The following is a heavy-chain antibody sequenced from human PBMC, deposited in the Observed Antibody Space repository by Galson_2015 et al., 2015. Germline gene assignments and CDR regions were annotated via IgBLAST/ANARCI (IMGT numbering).Heavy chain of an antibody. V-gene: IGHV4-30-2*01. Sequence: LSLTCAVSGGSISSGGYSWSWIRQPPGKGLEWIGYICHSGSTYYNPSLKSRVTISVDRSKNQFSLKLSSVTAADTAVYYCARARYCSSTSCQGWFDPWGQGTLVTVSS. J-gene: IGHJ5*02. D-gene: IGHD2-2*01. CDR3: ARARYCSSTSCQGWFDP. CDR1: GGSISSGGYS. CDR2: ICHSGST.